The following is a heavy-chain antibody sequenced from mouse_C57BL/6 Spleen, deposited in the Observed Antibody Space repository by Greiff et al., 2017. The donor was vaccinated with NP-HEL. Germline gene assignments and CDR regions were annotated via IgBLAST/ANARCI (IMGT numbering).Heavy chain of an antibody. Sequence: EVQVEESGGGLVQPGGSMKLSCVASGFTFSNYWMNWVRQSPEQGLEWVGQIRLKSDNYATNYAESVKGRFTISRDDTKSSVYLQMNNLRAEDTGYYYCTCFDYWGQGTTLTVSS. J-gene: IGHJ2*01. V-gene: IGHV6-3*01. CDR1: GFTFSNYW. CDR2: IRLKSDNYAT. CDR3: TCFDY.